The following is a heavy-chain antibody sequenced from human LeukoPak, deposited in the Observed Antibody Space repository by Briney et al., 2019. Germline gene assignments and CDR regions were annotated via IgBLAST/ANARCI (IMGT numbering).Heavy chain of an antibody. D-gene: IGHD3-10*01. V-gene: IGHV1-69*05. CDR1: GGTFSSYA. Sequence: ASVKVSCKASGGTFSSYAISWVRQAPGQGLEWMGGIIPIFGTANYAQKFQGRVTITTDESTSTAYMELSSLRSEDTAVYYCARSPTYYYGSGRRSYYMDVWGKGTTVTVSS. J-gene: IGHJ6*03. CDR3: ARSPTYYYGSGRRSYYMDV. CDR2: IIPIFGTA.